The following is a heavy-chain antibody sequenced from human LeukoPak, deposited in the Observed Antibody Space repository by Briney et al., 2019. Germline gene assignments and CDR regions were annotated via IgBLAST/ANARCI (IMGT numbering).Heavy chain of an antibody. CDR1: GYTFTNYG. V-gene: IGHV1-8*02. CDR2: MNPNSGNT. J-gene: IGHJ4*02. Sequence: ASVKVSCKTSGYTFTNYGINWVRQATGQGLEWMGWMNPNSGNTGYAQKFQGRVTMTRNTSISTAYMELSSLRSEDTAVYYCARGITGGNPELASFDYWGQGTLVTVSS. CDR3: ARGITGGNPELASFDY. D-gene: IGHD4-23*01.